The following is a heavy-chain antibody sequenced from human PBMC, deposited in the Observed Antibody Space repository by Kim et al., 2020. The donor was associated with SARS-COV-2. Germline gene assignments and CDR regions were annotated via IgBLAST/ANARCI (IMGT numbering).Heavy chain of an antibody. Sequence: YYADSVKGRFTTSRDNSKNTLYLQMNSLRDEDTAVYYCARNSDQRVFSVIWGQGTLVTVSS. V-gene: IGHV3-33*01. D-gene: IGHD3-10*01. J-gene: IGHJ4*02. CDR3: ARNSDQRVFSVI.